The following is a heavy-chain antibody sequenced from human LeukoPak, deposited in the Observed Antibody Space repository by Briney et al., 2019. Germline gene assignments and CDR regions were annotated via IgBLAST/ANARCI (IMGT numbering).Heavy chain of an antibody. D-gene: IGHD3-16*02. CDR2: INSDGSST. CDR3: AREGEYDYVWGSYRKDYYYYGMDV. J-gene: IGHJ6*04. V-gene: IGHV3-74*01. CDR1: GFTFSSYW. Sequence: GGSLRLSCAASGFTFSSYWMHWVRQAPGKGLVWVSRINSDGSSTSYADSVKGRFTISRDNAKNTLYLQMNSLRAEDTAVYYCAREGEYDYVWGSYRKDYYYYGMDVWGKGTTVTASS.